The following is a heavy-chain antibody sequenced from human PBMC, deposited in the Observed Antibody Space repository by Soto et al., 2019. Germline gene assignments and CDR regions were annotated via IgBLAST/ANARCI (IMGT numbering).Heavy chain of an antibody. CDR2: IYYSGST. D-gene: IGHD5-18*01. V-gene: IGHV4-4*02. CDR1: GGSISSSNW. J-gene: IGHJ3*02. Sequence: SETLSLTCAVSGGSISSSNWWCWVRQPPGKGLEWIGYIYYSGSTNYNPSLKSRVTISVDTSKNQFSLKLSSVTAADTAVYYCARAPPLKYTYGLRGAFDIWGQGTMVT. CDR3: ARAPPLKYTYGLRGAFDI.